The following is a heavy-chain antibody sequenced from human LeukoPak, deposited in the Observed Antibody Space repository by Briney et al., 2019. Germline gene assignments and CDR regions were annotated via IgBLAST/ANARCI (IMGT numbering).Heavy chain of an antibody. Sequence: PSENLSLTCDVSGVSINTCRYYWTWIRQPPGKGLEWIGYKYYSGSTRYNSSLRSRLTISLDSSKNQFSLRLTSVTAADTAVYYCARGRSYGFDFDSWGPGTLVIVSS. CDR2: KYYSGST. D-gene: IGHD5-18*01. CDR3: ARGRSYGFDFDS. V-gene: IGHV4-61*01. CDR1: GVSINTCRYY. J-gene: IGHJ4*02.